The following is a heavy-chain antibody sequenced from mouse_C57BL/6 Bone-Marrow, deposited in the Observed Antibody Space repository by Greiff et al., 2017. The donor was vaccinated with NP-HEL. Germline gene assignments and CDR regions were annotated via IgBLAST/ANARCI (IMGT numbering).Heavy chain of an antibody. CDR2: INPGSGGT. D-gene: IGHD2-2*01. Sequence: VQLQQSGAELVRPGTSVKVSCKASGYAFTNYLIEWVKQRPGQGLEWIGVINPGSGGTNYNEKFKGKATLTADKSSSTAYMQLSSLTSEDSAVYFCAGFYGYDVGYFDVWGTGTTVTVSS. J-gene: IGHJ1*03. CDR3: AGFYGYDVGYFDV. CDR1: GYAFTNYL. V-gene: IGHV1-54*01.